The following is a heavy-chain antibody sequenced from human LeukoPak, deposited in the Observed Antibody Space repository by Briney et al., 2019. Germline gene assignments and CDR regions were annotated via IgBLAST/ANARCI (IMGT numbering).Heavy chain of an antibody. V-gene: IGHV3-30-3*01. Sequence: GGSPRLSCAASGFTFSSYAMHWVRQAPGKGLEWVAVISYDGSNKYYADSVKGRFTISRDNSKNTLYLQMNSLRAEDTAVYYCARDEGYGALDYWGQGTLVTVSS. D-gene: IGHD4-17*01. CDR2: ISYDGSNK. CDR1: GFTFSSYA. CDR3: ARDEGYGALDY. J-gene: IGHJ4*02.